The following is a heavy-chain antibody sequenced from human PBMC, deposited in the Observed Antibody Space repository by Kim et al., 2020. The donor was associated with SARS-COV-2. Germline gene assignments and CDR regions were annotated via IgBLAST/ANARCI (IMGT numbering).Heavy chain of an antibody. J-gene: IGHJ4*02. CDR1: GGSISSSSYY. CDR3: ARRRCSSTSCYFEY. V-gene: IGHV4-39*01. CDR2: IYYSGST. Sequence: SETLSLTCTVSGGSISSSSYYWGWIRQPPGKGLEWIGSIYYSGSTYYNPSLKSRVTISVDTSKNQFSLKLSSVTAADTAVYYCARRRCSSTSCYFEYWGQGTLVTVSS. D-gene: IGHD2-2*01.